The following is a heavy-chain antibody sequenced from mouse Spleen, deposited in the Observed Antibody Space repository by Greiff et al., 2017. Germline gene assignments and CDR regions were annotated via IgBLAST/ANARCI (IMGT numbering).Heavy chain of an antibody. D-gene: IGHD2-1*01. CDR1: GYTFTSYW. J-gene: IGHJ2*01. Sequence: QVQLQQSGAELVKPGASVKLSCKASGYTFTSYWMQWVKQRPGQGLEWIGEIDPSDSYTNYNQKFKGKATLTVDTSSSTAYMQLSSLTSEDSAVYYCALYYGKDWGQGTTLTVSS. CDR2: IDPSDSYT. V-gene: IGHV1-50*01. CDR3: ALYYGKD.